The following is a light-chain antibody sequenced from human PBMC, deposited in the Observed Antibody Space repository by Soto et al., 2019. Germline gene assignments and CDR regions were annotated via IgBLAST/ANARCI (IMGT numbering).Light chain of an antibody. Sequence: DIQMTQSPSTLSASVGDRVTITCRASQSISTWLAWYQRKPGKAPKLLIYTASSLESGVPSRFSGSGSGTEFTLTISSLQPDDFATYYCQQYNGYSRTFGQGTKVEIK. CDR1: QSISTW. CDR3: QQYNGYSRT. V-gene: IGKV1-5*03. CDR2: TAS. J-gene: IGKJ1*01.